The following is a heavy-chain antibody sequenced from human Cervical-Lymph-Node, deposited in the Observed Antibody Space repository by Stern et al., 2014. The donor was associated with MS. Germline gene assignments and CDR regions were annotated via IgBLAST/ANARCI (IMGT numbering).Heavy chain of an antibody. D-gene: IGHD3-16*02. V-gene: IGHV3-9*01. CDR1: GFTFDDCA. Sequence: EVQLVESGGGSVQPGRSMRLSCAASGFTFDDCAMHWVRQAPGKGLEWVSGISWNSKNIGYADSVRCRFTISRDNAKNSLYLQMNGLRPEDTALYYCAKDISERHYYFDSWGEGTLVTVSS. CDR3: AKDISERHYYFDS. CDR2: ISWNSKNI. J-gene: IGHJ4*02.